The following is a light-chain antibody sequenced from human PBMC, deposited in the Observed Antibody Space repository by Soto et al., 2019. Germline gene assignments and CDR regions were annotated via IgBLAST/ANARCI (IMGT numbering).Light chain of an antibody. CDR1: DSIGIY. CDR3: QQSNCPPRP. V-gene: IGKV1-39*01. CDR2: AAS. J-gene: IGKJ1*01. Sequence: EIQMTQKPSALSASVGGGGTITLLASDSIGIYLNWYQQTPGRAPKFLISAASSLQSGVPSRFSGSGSGTDFTLTISSPQPEDFATYYCQQSNCPPRPFGERTKAAI.